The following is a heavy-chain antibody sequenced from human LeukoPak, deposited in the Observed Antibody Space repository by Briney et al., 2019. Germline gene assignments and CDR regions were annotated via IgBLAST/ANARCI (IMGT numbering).Heavy chain of an antibody. CDR1: GFTFSSYA. Sequence: PGGSLRLSCAASGFTFSSYAMSWVRQAPGKGLEWVSAISGSGGSTYYADSVKGRFTISRGNSKNTLYLQMNSLRAEDTAVYYCARHCSSTSWFDYWGQGTLVTVSP. D-gene: IGHD2-2*01. CDR3: ARHCSSTSWFDY. J-gene: IGHJ4*02. V-gene: IGHV3-23*01. CDR2: ISGSGGST.